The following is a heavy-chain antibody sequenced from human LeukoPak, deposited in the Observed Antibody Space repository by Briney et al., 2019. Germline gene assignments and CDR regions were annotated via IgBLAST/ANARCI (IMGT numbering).Heavy chain of an antibody. CDR1: GFTFSSYA. J-gene: IGHJ5*02. CDR2: ISGSGGST. Sequence: PGGSLRLSCAAPGFTFSSYAMTWVRQAPGKGLEWVSGISGSGGSTYYADSVKGRFTLSRDNSKNTLYLQMNSLRAEDTAVYYCAKGKYSYGQTNWFDPWGQGTLVTVSS. D-gene: IGHD5-18*01. V-gene: IGHV3-23*01. CDR3: AKGKYSYGQTNWFDP.